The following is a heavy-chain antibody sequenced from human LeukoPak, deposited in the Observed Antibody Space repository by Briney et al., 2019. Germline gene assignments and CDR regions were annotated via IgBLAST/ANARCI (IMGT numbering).Heavy chain of an antibody. J-gene: IGHJ4*02. D-gene: IGHD3-22*01. Sequence: GGSLRLSCAASGFTFSSYSMNWVRQAPGKGLEWVSSISSGSTYIYYADSMKGRFTISRDNAKKSLYLQMNSLRAEDTAVYYCAKVLTNFYYYDSSGYYFDYWGQGTLVTVSS. CDR1: GFTFSSYS. V-gene: IGHV3-21*04. CDR2: ISSGSTYI. CDR3: AKVLTNFYYYDSSGYYFDY.